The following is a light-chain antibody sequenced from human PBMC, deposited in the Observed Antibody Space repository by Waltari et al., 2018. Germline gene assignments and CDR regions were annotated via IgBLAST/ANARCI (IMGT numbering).Light chain of an antibody. Sequence: DVVLTQSPLSLSVTLGQPASIPCRSSQSLVFTNGNIYLHWFRQRPGQSPRRLIYKISKRESGVPDRFTGSGSGIDFTLRISRVEAEDVGVYYCMQGTHWPHTFGQGTKLEIK. J-gene: IGKJ2*01. CDR3: MQGTHWPHT. CDR2: KIS. V-gene: IGKV2-30*01. CDR1: QSLVFTNGNIY.